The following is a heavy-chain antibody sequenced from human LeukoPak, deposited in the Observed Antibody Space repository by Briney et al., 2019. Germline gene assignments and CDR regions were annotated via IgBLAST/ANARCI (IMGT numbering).Heavy chain of an antibody. CDR3: ARDKVPRYCSGGGCYRQKTNWFDP. D-gene: IGHD2-15*01. J-gene: IGHJ5*02. CDR1: GYTFTSYY. V-gene: IGHV1-46*01. CDR2: INPSGGST. Sequence: ASVKVSCTASGYTFTSYYMHWVRQAPGQGLEWMGIINPSGGSTSYAQKFQGRVTMTRDTSTSTVYMELSSLRSEDTAVYYCARDKVPRYCSGGGCYRQKTNWFDPWGQGTLVTVSS.